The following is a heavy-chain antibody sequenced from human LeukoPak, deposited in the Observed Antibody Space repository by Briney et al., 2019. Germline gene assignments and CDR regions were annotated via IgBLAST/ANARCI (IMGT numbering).Heavy chain of an antibody. CDR1: GFTFSRYS. CDR2: ISSSSGTI. J-gene: IGHJ6*03. Sequence: GGSLRLSCAASGFTFSRYSMTWVRQAPGKGLEWVSFISSSSGTIHYADSVKGRFTISRDNAKNTLYLQMNSLRAEDTAVYYCAKVAAAGKGAYYYYMDVWGKGTTVTVSS. D-gene: IGHD6-13*01. V-gene: IGHV3-48*04. CDR3: AKVAAAGKGAYYYYMDV.